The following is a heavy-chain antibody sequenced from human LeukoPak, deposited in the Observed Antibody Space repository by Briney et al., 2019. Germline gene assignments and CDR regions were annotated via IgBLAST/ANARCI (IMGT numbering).Heavy chain of an antibody. CDR3: ARDWKTNSFDY. J-gene: IGHJ4*02. V-gene: IGHV3-33*01. Sequence: GGSLRLPCAASEFTFTTYGMHWVRQAPGKGLEWVAFIYYDGSNIYYADYVKGRFTISRDISKNTLYLQMDSLRAEDTAIYYCARDWKTNSFDYWGQGTLVTVSS. D-gene: IGHD1-1*01. CDR1: EFTFTTYG. CDR2: IYYDGSNI.